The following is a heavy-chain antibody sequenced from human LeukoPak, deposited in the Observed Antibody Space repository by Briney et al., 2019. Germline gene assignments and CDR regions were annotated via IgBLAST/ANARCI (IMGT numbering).Heavy chain of an antibody. CDR2: INPDTGGT. V-gene: IGHV1-2*02. D-gene: IGHD1-26*01. Sequence: ASVKVSCKTSGYTFTGHYLHWVRQAPGQGLEWIGWINPDTGGTNFAQKFQGRVTVTRDTSISTVYMELNSLTSDDTALYYCARDQGGSYDKFDYWGQGTLVTVSS. J-gene: IGHJ4*02. CDR1: GYTFTGHY. CDR3: ARDQGGSYDKFDY.